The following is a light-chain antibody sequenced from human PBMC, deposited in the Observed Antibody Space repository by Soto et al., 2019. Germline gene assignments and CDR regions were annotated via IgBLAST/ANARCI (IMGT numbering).Light chain of an antibody. V-gene: IGKV3-20*01. CDR3: QQYGDSPWT. Sequence: ELVLTQSPGTLSLSPGERSTRSGVASQSAGSTYLAWYQQKPGQAPRLLTYDAYSRATGITDRFSGSGSGTDFTLTISRLEPEDFAVYYCQQYGDSPWTVGPGTKVEIK. CDR2: DAY. CDR1: QSAGSTY. J-gene: IGKJ1*01.